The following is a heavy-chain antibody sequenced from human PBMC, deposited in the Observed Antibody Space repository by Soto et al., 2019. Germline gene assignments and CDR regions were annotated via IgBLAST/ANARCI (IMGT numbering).Heavy chain of an antibody. CDR3: ARTYDSDAFDI. CDR2: ISYDGSNK. V-gene: IGHV3-30-3*01. J-gene: IGHJ3*02. D-gene: IGHD3-22*01. Sequence: QVQLVESGGGVVQPGRSLRLSCAASGFTFSSYAMHWVRQDPGKGLEWVAVISYDGSNKYYADSVKGRFNITRDNSKNTLYLQMNSLRAEDTAVYYCARTYDSDAFDIWCQGTMVTVSS. CDR1: GFTFSSYA.